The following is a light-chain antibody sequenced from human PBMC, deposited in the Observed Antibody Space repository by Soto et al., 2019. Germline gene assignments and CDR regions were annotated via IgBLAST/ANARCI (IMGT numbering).Light chain of an antibody. CDR2: DAS. CDR1: QSVSSY. Sequence: ESVLTQSPATLSLSPGERATLSCRASQSVSSYLAWYQQKPGQAPRLLIYDASNRATGIPARFSGSGSGTDFTLTISSLEPEDFAVYYCQKRSNWPYTFGQGTKLEIK. J-gene: IGKJ2*01. CDR3: QKRSNWPYT. V-gene: IGKV3-11*01.